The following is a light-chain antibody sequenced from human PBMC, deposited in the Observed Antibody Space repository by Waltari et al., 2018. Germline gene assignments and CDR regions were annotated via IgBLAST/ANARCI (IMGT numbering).Light chain of an antibody. CDR2: AAY. J-gene: IGKJ4*01. Sequence: DILMTQSPGSLSASLGDRVTFPCRASQGVSSWLAWYQQKPGKAPRLLIYAAYIRATGTPARFSGSGSGTDFTLTISSLQPEDFAVYYCQQSKNLPLTFGEGTKVEIK. CDR1: QGVSSW. V-gene: IGKV3D-15*02. CDR3: QQSKNLPLT.